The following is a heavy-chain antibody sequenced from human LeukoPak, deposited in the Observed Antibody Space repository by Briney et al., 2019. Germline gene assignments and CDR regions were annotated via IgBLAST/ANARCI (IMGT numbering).Heavy chain of an antibody. J-gene: IGHJ4*02. Sequence: GGSLRLSCAASGFTFDDYAMHWVRQAPGKGLEWVSGISWNSGSIGYADSVKGRFTISRDNAKNSLYLQMNSLRAEDTALYYCAARPGYDILTGYYNYWGRGTLVTVSS. D-gene: IGHD3-9*01. CDR1: GFTFDDYA. V-gene: IGHV3-9*01. CDR3: AARPGYDILTGYYNY. CDR2: ISWNSGSI.